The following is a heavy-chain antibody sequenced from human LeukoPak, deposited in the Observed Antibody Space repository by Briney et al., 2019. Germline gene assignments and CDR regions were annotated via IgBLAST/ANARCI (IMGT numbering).Heavy chain of an antibody. CDR1: GYSISSGYY. CDR2: IYHSGST. V-gene: IGHV4-38-2*02. CDR3: ARDRVDGEGY. J-gene: IGHJ4*02. D-gene: IGHD3-10*01. Sequence: SGTLSLTCAVSGYSISSGYYWGWIRQPPGKGLEWIGSIYHSGSTYYNPSLKSRVTISVDTSKNQFSLKLSSVTAADTAVYYCARDRVDGEGYWGQGTLVTVSS.